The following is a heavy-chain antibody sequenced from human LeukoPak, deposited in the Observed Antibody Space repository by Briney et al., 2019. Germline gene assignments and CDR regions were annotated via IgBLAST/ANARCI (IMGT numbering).Heavy chain of an antibody. CDR3: ARDRASGDGYKKLGLDI. V-gene: IGHV1-2*02. CDR1: GYTFTGYY. CDR2: INPNSDGT. Sequence: ASVKVSCKASGYTFTGYYMHWVRQAPGQGLEWMGWINPNSDGTNYAQKFQGRVTLTRDTSISTAYMELSRLRSDDTAVYYCARDRASGDGYKKLGLDIWGQGTMVTVSS. J-gene: IGHJ3*02. D-gene: IGHD5-24*01.